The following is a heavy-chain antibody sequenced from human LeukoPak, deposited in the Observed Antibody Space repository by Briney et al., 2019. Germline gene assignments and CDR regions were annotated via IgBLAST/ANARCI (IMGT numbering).Heavy chain of an antibody. CDR1: GYTFTIYY. D-gene: IGHD1-26*01. J-gene: IGHJ4*02. Sequence: ASVTVSYKSSGYTFTIYYIRWVRQAPGEAIEWMGIINPSDGSTTYPQKFQGRVTMTRDTSTSTVYMELSSLRSEDAAVYYCARARSYSGSFLYWGQGTLVTVSS. V-gene: IGHV1-46*01. CDR3: ARARSYSGSFLY. CDR2: INPSDGST.